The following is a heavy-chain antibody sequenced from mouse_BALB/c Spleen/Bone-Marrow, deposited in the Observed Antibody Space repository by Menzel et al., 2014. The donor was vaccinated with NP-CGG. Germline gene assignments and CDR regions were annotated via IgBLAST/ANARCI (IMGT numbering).Heavy chain of an antibody. Sequence: EVQVVESGGGLVQPGGSRKLSCAASGFTFGSFGMHWVRQAPEKGLEWIAYISSDSGAIFYADTVKGRFTISRDNPKNTLFLQMTSLRSEDTAIYFCTRGGNWEDFDYWGQGTTLTVSS. CDR3: TRGGNWEDFDY. V-gene: IGHV5-17*02. J-gene: IGHJ2*01. D-gene: IGHD4-1*01. CDR1: GFTFGSFG. CDR2: ISSDSGAI.